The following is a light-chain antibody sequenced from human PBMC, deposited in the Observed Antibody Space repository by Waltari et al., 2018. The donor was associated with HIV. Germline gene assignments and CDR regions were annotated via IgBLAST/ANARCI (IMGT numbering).Light chain of an antibody. CDR3: QQYDDLPVT. CDR2: DAS. Sequence: DIQMTQSPSSLSASLGDRVTISCQASEDIRHYLNWYQQKQGRPPKLLIYDASKLEVGVPSRFSGGGSGTEFTFTISSLQPEDYATYYCQQYDDLPVTFGQGTRLDVK. J-gene: IGKJ5*01. V-gene: IGKV1-33*01. CDR1: EDIRHY.